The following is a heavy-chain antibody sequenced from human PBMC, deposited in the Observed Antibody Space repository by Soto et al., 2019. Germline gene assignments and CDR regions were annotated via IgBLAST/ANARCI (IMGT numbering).Heavy chain of an antibody. Sequence: QVQLQESGPGLVKPSETLSLTCTVSGGSISSYYWSWIRQPPGKGLEWIGYIYYSGSTNYNPSLKSRVTISVDTSKNQFSLKLSSVTAADTAVYYCASSYGDYVNYWGQGTLVTVSS. CDR1: GGSISSYY. V-gene: IGHV4-59*08. CDR3: ASSYGDYVNY. D-gene: IGHD4-17*01. J-gene: IGHJ4*02. CDR2: IYYSGST.